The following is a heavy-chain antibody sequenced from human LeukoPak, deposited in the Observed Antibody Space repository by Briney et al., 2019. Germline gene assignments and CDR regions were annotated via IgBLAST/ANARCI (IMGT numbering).Heavy chain of an antibody. D-gene: IGHD3-3*01. CDR2: IYYSGST. CDR1: GGSISSYY. Sequence: SETLSLTXTVSGGSISSYYWSWIRQPPGKGLEWIGYIYYSGSTNYNPSLKSRVTISVDTSKNQFSLKLSSVTAADTAVYYCARGSLEWFLFDYWGQGTLVTVSS. CDR3: ARGSLEWFLFDY. V-gene: IGHV4-59*01. J-gene: IGHJ4*02.